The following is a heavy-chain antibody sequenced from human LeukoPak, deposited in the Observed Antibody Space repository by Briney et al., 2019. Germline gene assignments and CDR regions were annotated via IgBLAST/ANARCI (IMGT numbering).Heavy chain of an antibody. V-gene: IGHV3-21*01. CDR1: GFTFSSYS. D-gene: IGHD3-22*01. CDR3: ARDHNYYDSSGRPRSYYYYMDV. Sequence: GGSLRLSCAASGFTFSSYSMNWVRQAPGKGLEWVSSISSSSSYIYYADSVKGRFTISRDNAKNSLYLQMNSLRAEDTAVYYCARDHNYYDSSGRPRSYYYYMDVWGKGTTVTVSS. J-gene: IGHJ6*03. CDR2: ISSSSSYI.